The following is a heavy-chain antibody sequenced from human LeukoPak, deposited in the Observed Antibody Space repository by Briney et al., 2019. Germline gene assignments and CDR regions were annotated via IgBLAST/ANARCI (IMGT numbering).Heavy chain of an antibody. Sequence: GASVKVSCKASGYTFTSYYMHWVRQAPGQGLEWMGIINPSGGGTSYAQKFQGRVTMTRDTSTSTVYMELSSLRSEDTAVYYCARDRTIFGVVEVIPNWFDPWGQGTLVTVSS. CDR3: ARDRTIFGVVEVIPNWFDP. D-gene: IGHD3-3*01. CDR2: INPSGGGT. V-gene: IGHV1-46*01. CDR1: GYTFTSYY. J-gene: IGHJ5*02.